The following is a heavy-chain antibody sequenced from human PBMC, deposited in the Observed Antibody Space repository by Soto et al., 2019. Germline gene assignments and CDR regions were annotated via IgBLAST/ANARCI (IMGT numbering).Heavy chain of an antibody. D-gene: IGHD3-22*01. CDR1: GGTFSSYA. CDR2: IIPIFGTA. V-gene: IGHV1-69*13. Sequence: ASVKVSCKASGGTFSSYAIRWVRQAPGQGLEWMGGIIPIFGTANYAQKLQGRVTITADESTSTAYKALSSLRYEDTAVYLCAREGYYHHSSSYYLDKWGQVTLVTVSS. J-gene: IGHJ4*02. CDR3: AREGYYHHSSSYYLDK.